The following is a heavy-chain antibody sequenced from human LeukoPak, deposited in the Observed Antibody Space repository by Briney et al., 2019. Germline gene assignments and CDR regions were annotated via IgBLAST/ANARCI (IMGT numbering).Heavy chain of an antibody. J-gene: IGHJ3*02. V-gene: IGHV3-21*01. CDR3: ARDQGLVVVAAGDAFDI. CDR1: GFTFSSYS. Sequence: GGFLRLSCAASGFTFSSYSMNWVRQAPGKGLEWVSSISSSSSYIYYADSVKGRFTISRDNAKNSLYLQMNSLRAEDTAVYYCARDQGLVVVAAGDAFDIWGQGTMVTVSS. D-gene: IGHD2-15*01. CDR2: ISSSSSYI.